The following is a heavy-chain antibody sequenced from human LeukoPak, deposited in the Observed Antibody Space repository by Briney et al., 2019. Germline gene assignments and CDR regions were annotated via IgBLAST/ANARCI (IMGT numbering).Heavy chain of an antibody. V-gene: IGHV4-34*01. CDR3: ARRDYGSGSGFDY. Sequence: SETLSLTCTVSGVSISSYYWSWIRQPPGKGLEWIGEINHSGSTNYNPSLTSRVTISVDTSKNQFSLKLSSVTAADTAVYYCARRDYGSGSGFDYWGQGTLVTVSS. D-gene: IGHD3-10*01. CDR1: GVSISSYY. J-gene: IGHJ4*02. CDR2: INHSGST.